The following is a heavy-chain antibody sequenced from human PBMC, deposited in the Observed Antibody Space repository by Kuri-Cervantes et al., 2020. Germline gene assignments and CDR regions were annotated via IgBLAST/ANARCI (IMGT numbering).Heavy chain of an antibody. D-gene: IGHD6-13*01. Sequence: SETLSLTCAVYGGSFSGYYWSWIRQPPGKGLEWIGEINHSGSTNYNPSLKSRVTISVDTSKNQFSLKLSSVTAADTAVYYCARDRVSYSSSWPNWLDPWGQGTLVTVSS. CDR1: GGSFSGYY. CDR2: INHSGST. CDR3: ARDRVSYSSSWPNWLDP. V-gene: IGHV4-34*01. J-gene: IGHJ5*02.